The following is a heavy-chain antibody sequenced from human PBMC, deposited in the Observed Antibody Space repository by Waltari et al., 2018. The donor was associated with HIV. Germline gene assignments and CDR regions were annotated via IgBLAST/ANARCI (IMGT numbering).Heavy chain of an antibody. Sequence: QVQLQESGPGLVKPSQTLSLTCTVSGGSISSGSHYWSWIRQPAGKGLEWIGRIYTSGSTNYNPSLKSRVTISVDTSKNQFSLKLSSVTAADTAVYYCARASPGGFGELYYFDYWGQGTLVTVSS. CDR1: GGSISSGSHY. CDR3: ARASPGGFGELYYFDY. V-gene: IGHV4-61*02. CDR2: IYTSGST. D-gene: IGHD3-10*01. J-gene: IGHJ4*02.